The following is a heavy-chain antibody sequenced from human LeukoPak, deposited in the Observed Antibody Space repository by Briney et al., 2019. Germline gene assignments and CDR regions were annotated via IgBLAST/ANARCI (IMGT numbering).Heavy chain of an antibody. CDR2: INHSGST. CDR1: GGSFSGYY. Sequence: PSETLSLTCAVYGGSFSGYYWSWIRQPPGKGLEWIGEINHSGSTNYNPSLKSRVTISVDTSKNQFSLKLSSVTAADTAVYYWARRVGAIPFVFAYWGQEPLVTVSS. V-gene: IGHV4-34*01. D-gene: IGHD2-21*01. J-gene: IGHJ4*02. CDR3: ARRVGAIPFVFAY.